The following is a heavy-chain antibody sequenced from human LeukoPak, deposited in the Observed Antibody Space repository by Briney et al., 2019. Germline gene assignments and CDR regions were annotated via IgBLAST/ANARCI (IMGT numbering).Heavy chain of an antibody. CDR2: ISGSDGST. V-gene: IGHV3-23*01. J-gene: IGHJ4*02. CDR3: AKSRSGTTSCYNY. CDR1: GFTFSSYA. D-gene: IGHD2-2*02. Sequence: GGPLRLSCAASGFTFSSYAMSWVRQAPGKGLEWVSAISGSDGSTYYADSVTGRFTISRDNSKNTLYLQMKSLRAEDTAVYYCAKSRSGTTSCYNYWGQGTLVTVSS.